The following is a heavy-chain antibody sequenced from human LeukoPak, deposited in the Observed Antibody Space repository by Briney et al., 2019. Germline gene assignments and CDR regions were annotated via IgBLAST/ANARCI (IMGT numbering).Heavy chain of an antibody. J-gene: IGHJ4*02. CDR1: GFTFSNYA. Sequence: PGGSLRLSCAASGFTFSNYAMGWVRQVPGKGLEWVSAINDSGDSTDYADSVKGRFTISRDNSKNALYLQMHSLRAEDSALYYCAKDRGRYYDSSGYYWGYYFDSWGQGILVTVST. D-gene: IGHD3-22*01. CDR2: INDSGDST. CDR3: AKDRGRYYDSSGYYWGYYFDS. V-gene: IGHV3-23*01.